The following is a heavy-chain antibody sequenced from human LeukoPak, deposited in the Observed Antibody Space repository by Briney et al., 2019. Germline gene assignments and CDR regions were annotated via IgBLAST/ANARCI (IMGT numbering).Heavy chain of an antibody. CDR1: GGSISSFY. CDR3: AREKGNSYGYDY. J-gene: IGHJ4*02. V-gene: IGHV4-59*01. Sequence: PSETLSLTCAVSGGSISSFYWTWIRQPPGKGLEWIGYIYYSGSTNYNPSLKSRVTISVDTSMNQFSLKLSSVTAADTAVYYCAREKGNSYGYDYWGQGTLVTVSS. CDR2: IYYSGST. D-gene: IGHD5-18*01.